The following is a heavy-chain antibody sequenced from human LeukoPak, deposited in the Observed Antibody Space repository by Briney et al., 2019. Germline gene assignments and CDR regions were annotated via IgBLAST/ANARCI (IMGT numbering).Heavy chain of an antibody. CDR2: ICYRGST. CDR1: GGSINSYH. V-gene: IGHV4-59*08. Sequence: SETLSLTCTVSGGSINSYHWSWIRQPTGKGLEWIGYICYRGSTNYNPSLESRLTISVNTFKEQFALTLGFVTAADTAVYYCARHIYSSWDRAFDIWGQGTMVTVSS. CDR3: ARHIYSSWDRAFDI. J-gene: IGHJ3*02. D-gene: IGHD6-13*01.